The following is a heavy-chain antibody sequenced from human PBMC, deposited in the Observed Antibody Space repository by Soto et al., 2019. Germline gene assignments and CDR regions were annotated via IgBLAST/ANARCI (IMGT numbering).Heavy chain of an antibody. D-gene: IGHD5-18*01. CDR3: ARGYTYGSSLVAC. CDR2: VSHSGSP. V-gene: IGHV4-31*01. J-gene: IGHJ4*01. CDR1: GGSISSAAYY. Sequence: QVRLQESGPGLVKPSQTLSLTCTVSGGSISSAAYYWSWIRQHPGKGLEWIGYVSHSGSPYYNPSRKITVIISVATSKDHLALSFTSVTAADVDVYYCARGYTYGSSLVACWGHGAVVAVSS.